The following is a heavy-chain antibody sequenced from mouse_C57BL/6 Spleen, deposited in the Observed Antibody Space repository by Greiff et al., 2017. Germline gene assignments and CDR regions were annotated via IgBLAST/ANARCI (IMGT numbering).Heavy chain of an antibody. CDR1: GYAFTNYL. V-gene: IGHV1-54*01. J-gene: IGHJ2*01. Sequence: VQLQQSGAELVRPGTSVKVSCKASGYAFTNYLIEWVKQRPGQGLEWIGVINPGSGGTNYNEKFKGKATLTADKSSSTAYMQLSSLTSEDSAVYFCARGGGGYYLDYWGQGTTLTVSS. CDR2: INPGSGGT. CDR3: ARGGGGYYLDY.